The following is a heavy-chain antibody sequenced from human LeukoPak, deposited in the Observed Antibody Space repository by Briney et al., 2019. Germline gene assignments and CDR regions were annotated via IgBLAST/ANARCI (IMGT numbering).Heavy chain of an antibody. Sequence: SETLSLNCVVSGGSFSSFYWNWIRQPPGKGLEWIGYIYNSGGTNYNPSLASRVTMSVDSSKKQISLELTSVTAADTATYFCAGEEVSGYSDHWGQGTLVTVSS. CDR3: AGEEVSGYSDH. J-gene: IGHJ4*02. CDR2: IYNSGGT. V-gene: IGHV4-59*01. D-gene: IGHD2-15*01. CDR1: GGSFSSFY.